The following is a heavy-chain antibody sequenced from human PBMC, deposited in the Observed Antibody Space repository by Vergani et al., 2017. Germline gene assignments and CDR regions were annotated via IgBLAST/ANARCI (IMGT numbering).Heavy chain of an antibody. Sequence: DVDLVESGGGFVQPGGSRRLSCAASGFSFRTFSRFWVRQPPGKGLAWVSGINWNSDSIAYADSVKGRFTISRDNAKNSLYLQMNSLRAEDTALYYCVKDIAASGNYWYFDLWGRGTLVTVPS. CDR3: VKDIAASGNYWYFDL. J-gene: IGHJ2*01. V-gene: IGHV3-9*01. CDR1: GFSFRTFS. CDR2: INWNSDSI. D-gene: IGHD6-13*01.